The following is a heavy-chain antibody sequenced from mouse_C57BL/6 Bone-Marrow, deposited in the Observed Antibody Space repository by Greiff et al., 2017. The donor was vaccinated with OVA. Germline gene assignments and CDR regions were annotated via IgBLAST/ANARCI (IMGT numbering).Heavy chain of an antibody. D-gene: IGHD1-1*01. CDR1: GFTFSDYG. CDR3: ARNYYGRSRYFDV. V-gene: IGHV5-17*01. J-gene: IGHJ1*03. CDR2: ISRGSIPI. Sequence: EVKLMESGGGLVKPGGSLKLSCAASGFTFSDYGMPWVRQAPEKGLEWVAYISRGSIPIYYAAPVRGRFTISRDNAKNTLVRQMTSLRSEDTARYYCARNYYGRSRYFDVWGTGTTVTVSS.